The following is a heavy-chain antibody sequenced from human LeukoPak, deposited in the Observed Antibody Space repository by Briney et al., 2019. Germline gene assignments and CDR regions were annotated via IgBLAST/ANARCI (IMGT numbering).Heavy chain of an antibody. D-gene: IGHD2-15*01. Sequence: GGSLGLSCAASGFTCSSDGMHGVRRAPGKGLEGVSVIWYDGSNKYYADSVKGRFTISRDNSKNTLYLQMNSLRAEDTAVYYCARVACSGGSCHLGYFDLWGRGTLVTVSS. CDR3: ARVACSGGSCHLGYFDL. V-gene: IGHV3-33*08. CDR1: GFTCSSDG. CDR2: IWYDGSNK. J-gene: IGHJ2*01.